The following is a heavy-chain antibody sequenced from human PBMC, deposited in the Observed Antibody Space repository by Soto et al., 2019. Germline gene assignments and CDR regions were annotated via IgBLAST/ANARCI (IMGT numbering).Heavy chain of an antibody. J-gene: IGHJ6*02. V-gene: IGHV4-31*03. CDR1: GGSISSGGYY. Sequence: PSETLSLTCTVSGGSISSGGYYWSWIRQHPGKGLEWIGYIYYSGSTYYNPSLKSRVTISVDTSKNQFSLKLSSVTAADTAVYYCARDRRGSAYYYGMDVWGQGTTVTVSS. CDR2: IYYSGST. D-gene: IGHD1-26*01. CDR3: ARDRRGSAYYYGMDV.